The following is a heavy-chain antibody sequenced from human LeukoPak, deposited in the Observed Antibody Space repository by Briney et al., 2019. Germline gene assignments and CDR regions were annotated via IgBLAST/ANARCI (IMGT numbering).Heavy chain of an antibody. CDR3: ARDSRIAAARTGFDY. Sequence: GGSLRLSCAASGFTFSSYSMNWVRQAPGKGLEWVSSISSSSSYIYYADSVKGRFTISRDNAKNSLYLQMNSLRAEDTAVYYCARDSRIAAARTGFDYWGQGTLVTASS. V-gene: IGHV3-21*01. D-gene: IGHD6-13*01. CDR2: ISSSSSYI. J-gene: IGHJ4*02. CDR1: GFTFSSYS.